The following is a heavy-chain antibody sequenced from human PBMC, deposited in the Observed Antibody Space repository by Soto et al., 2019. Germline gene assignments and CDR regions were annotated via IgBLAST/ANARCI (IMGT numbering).Heavy chain of an antibody. CDR2: ISAYNGNT. V-gene: IGHV1-18*01. D-gene: IGHD3-3*01. Sequence: ASVKVSCKASGYTFTSYGISWVRQAPGQGLEWMGWISAYNGNTNYAQKLQGRVTMTTDTSTSTAYMELRRLRSDDTAVYYCARDHLHDFWIGPEKGGYYYYGMDVWGQGTTVTVSS. CDR1: GYTFTSYG. CDR3: ARDHLHDFWIGPEKGGYYYYGMDV. J-gene: IGHJ6*02.